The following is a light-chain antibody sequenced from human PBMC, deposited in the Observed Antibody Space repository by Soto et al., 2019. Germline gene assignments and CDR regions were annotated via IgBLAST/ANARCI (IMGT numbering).Light chain of an antibody. CDR3: CSYGGSFPYV. J-gene: IGLJ1*01. CDR1: SSDVGGYGY. V-gene: IGLV2-11*01. Sequence: QSALTQPPSVSVSPGQSVTISCTGTSSDVGGYGYVSWYQQRPGKAPKLLIYDVTKRPSGVPDRFSGSKSGNTASLTISGLQAEDEADFYCCSYGGSFPYVFGTGTQVTVL. CDR2: DVT.